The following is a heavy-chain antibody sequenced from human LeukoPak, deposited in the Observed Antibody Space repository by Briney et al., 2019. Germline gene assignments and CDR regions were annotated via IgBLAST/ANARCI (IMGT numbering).Heavy chain of an antibody. D-gene: IGHD1-7*01. J-gene: IGHJ6*03. CDR2: INPNSGDT. Sequence: ASVKVSCKASGYTFTGYYMHRVRQAPGQGLEWMGWINPNSGDTNYAQKFQGRVTMTRDTSISTAYMELSRLRSDDTAVYYCATLGTLELPVINYYYYMDVWGKGTTVTVSS. CDR1: GYTFTGYY. CDR3: ATLGTLELPVINYYYYMDV. V-gene: IGHV1-2*02.